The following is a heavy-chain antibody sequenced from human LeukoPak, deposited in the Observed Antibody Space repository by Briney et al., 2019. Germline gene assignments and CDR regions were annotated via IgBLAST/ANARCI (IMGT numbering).Heavy chain of an antibody. D-gene: IGHD3-10*01. J-gene: IGHJ6*03. Sequence: SETLSLTCTVSGGSISSSSYYWGWIRQPPGKGLEWIGSIYYSGSTYYNPSLKSRVTISVDTSKNQFSLKLSSVTAADTAVYYCARRVKWFGDSYYYYYYMDVWGKGTTVTVSS. CDR3: ARRVKWFGDSYYYYYYMDV. CDR2: IYYSGST. CDR1: GGSISSSSYY. V-gene: IGHV4-39*07.